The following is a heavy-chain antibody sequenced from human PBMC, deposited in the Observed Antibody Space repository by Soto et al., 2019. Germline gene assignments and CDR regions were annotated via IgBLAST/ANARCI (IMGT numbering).Heavy chain of an antibody. Sequence: SETLSLTCAVYGGSFSGYYWSWIRQPPGKGLEWIGEINHSGSTNYNPSLKSRVTISVDTSKNQFSLKLSSVTAADTAVYYCARDIAPMRPLDYWGQGTLVTVSS. CDR3: ARDIAPMRPLDY. CDR2: INHSGST. D-gene: IGHD6-13*01. V-gene: IGHV4-34*01. J-gene: IGHJ4*02. CDR1: GGSFSGYY.